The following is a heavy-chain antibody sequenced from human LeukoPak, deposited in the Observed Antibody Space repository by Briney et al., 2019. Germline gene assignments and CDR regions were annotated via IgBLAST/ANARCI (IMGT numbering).Heavy chain of an antibody. V-gene: IGHV1-18*01. CDR1: GYTFTSYG. D-gene: IGHD3-22*01. J-gene: IGHJ4*02. CDR3: ARASDYDSTYDY. Sequence: ASVKVSCKASGYTFTSYGISWVRQAPGQGLEWMGWISACNGNTNYAQKLQGRVTMTTDTSTSTAYMELRSLRSDDTAVYYCARASDYDSTYDYWGQGTLVTVSS. CDR2: ISACNGNT.